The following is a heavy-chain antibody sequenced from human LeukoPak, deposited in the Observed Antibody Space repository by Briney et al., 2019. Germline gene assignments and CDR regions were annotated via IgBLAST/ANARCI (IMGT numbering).Heavy chain of an antibody. J-gene: IGHJ4*02. Sequence: GGSLRLSCAASGFTFSTYAMHWVLQAPGKGLEWVAFISYDGSDSVKGRFTISRDNSKNTLYLQMNSLGIEDTAVYYCARGGGESSSGQLFDYWGQGTLVTVSS. V-gene: IGHV3-30*04. CDR3: ARGGGESSSGQLFDY. CDR1: GFTFSTYA. CDR2: ISYDGS. D-gene: IGHD6-19*01.